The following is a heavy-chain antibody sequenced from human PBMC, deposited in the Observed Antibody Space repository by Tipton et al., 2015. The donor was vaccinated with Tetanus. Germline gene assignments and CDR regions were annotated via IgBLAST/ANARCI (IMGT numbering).Heavy chain of an antibody. CDR1: GGTFSGYY. J-gene: IGHJ5*02. D-gene: IGHD5-12*01. CDR3: AKDSRHTGYDADL. Sequence: LSLTCTIYGGTFSGYYCSWVRQAPGKGLEWVSVLYADVDVAYYADSVRGRFIISRDKSENTLYLQMNSLRAEDTATYYCAKDSRHTGYDADLWGQGTLVAVSS. V-gene: IGHV3-23*03. CDR2: LYADVDVA.